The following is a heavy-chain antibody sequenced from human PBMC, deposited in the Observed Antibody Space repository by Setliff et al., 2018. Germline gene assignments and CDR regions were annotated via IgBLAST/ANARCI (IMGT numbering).Heavy chain of an antibody. V-gene: IGHV1-18*01. J-gene: IGHJ4*02. D-gene: IGHD3-10*01. CDR3: ARVESMVRGKNILRHFDY. Sequence: ASVKVSCKAFGYTFSNYGITWVRQAPGQGLEWMGWVTVYNGNTKYAQNLQGRLTLSTDRSTNTVYMELGSLTTDDTAIYYCARVESMVRGKNILRHFDYWGQGTQVTVSS. CDR1: GYTFSNYG. CDR2: VTVYNGNT.